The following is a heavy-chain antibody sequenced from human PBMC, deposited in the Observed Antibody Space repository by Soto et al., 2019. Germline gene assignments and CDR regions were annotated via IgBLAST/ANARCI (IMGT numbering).Heavy chain of an antibody. Sequence: QVQLVQSGAEVKKPGASVKVSCKASGYTFTSYDINWVRQATGQGLEWMGWMNPNSGNTGYAQKFQGRVTMTRNTSISTAXXEXSXXRSDDTAVDYCATSRGGRITIFGVVIRGAGYYFDYWGQGTLVTVSS. CDR1: GYTFTSYD. CDR2: MNPNSGNT. D-gene: IGHD3-3*01. J-gene: IGHJ4*02. CDR3: ATSRGGRITIFGVVIRGAGYYFDY. V-gene: IGHV1-8*01.